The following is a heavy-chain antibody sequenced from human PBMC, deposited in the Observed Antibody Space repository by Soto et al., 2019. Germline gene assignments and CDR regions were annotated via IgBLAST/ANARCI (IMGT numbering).Heavy chain of an antibody. CDR3: ARVSYGDYVDY. CDR1: GFTFSSYG. J-gene: IGHJ4*02. CDR2: ISYDGRNK. Sequence: GGSLRLSCAASGFTFSSYGMHWVRQAPGKGLEWVAVISYDGRNKYYADSVKGRFTISRDNSKNTLYLQMNSLKAEDTAVYYCARVSYGDYVDYWGQGTLVTVSS. V-gene: IGHV3-30*03. D-gene: IGHD4-17*01.